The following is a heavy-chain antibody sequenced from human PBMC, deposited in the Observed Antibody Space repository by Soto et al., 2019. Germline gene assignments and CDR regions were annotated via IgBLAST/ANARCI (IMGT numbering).Heavy chain of an antibody. CDR2: ISGSGGST. CDR3: AKGPRAPPPHDYGMDV. Sequence: EVQLLESGGGLVQPGGSLRLSCAASGFTFSSYVMNWVRQPPGKGLEWVSGISGSGGSTYYADSVKGRFTISRDNSKNTLYLQMNGLRAEDTAVYYCAKGPRAPPPHDYGMDVWGQGTTVTVSS. J-gene: IGHJ6*02. CDR1: GFTFSSYV. V-gene: IGHV3-23*01.